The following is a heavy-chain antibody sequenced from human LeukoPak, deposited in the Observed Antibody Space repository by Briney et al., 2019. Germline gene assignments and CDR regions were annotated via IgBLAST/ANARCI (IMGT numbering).Heavy chain of an antibody. CDR3: ARERDYYGSGSPDY. V-gene: IGHV3-30-3*01. J-gene: IGHJ4*02. Sequence: GGSVRHSWAASGFNFSSYAMHWVRQAPGKGPEWVAVISYDGSNKYYADSVKGRFTISRDKSKNTLYLQMNSLRAEDTAVYYCARERDYYGSGSPDYWGQGTLVTVSS. D-gene: IGHD3-10*01. CDR2: ISYDGSNK. CDR1: GFNFSSYA.